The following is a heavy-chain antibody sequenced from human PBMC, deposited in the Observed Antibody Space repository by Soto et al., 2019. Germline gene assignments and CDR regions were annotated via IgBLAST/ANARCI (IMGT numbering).Heavy chain of an antibody. V-gene: IGHV3-23*01. CDR3: AKLSGAGTTEY. Sequence: EVQLLESGGSLVQPGGSLRLSCAASGFTFSTYGMSWVRQAPGKGLEWVSSISAGGDNTYYADSVRGRFTISRDNSKNTVHLQMNSLRAEDTVVYYCAKLSGAGTTEYWGQGTLVTVSS. CDR2: ISAGGDNT. CDR1: GFTFSTYG. D-gene: IGHD1-7*01. J-gene: IGHJ4*02.